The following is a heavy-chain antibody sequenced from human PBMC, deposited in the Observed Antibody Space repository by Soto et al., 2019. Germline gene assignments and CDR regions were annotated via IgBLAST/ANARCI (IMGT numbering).Heavy chain of an antibody. J-gene: IGHJ5*02. V-gene: IGHV3-9*01. D-gene: IGHD5-18*01. Sequence: SLRLSCAASGFTFSSYGMHWVRQAPGKGLEWVSGISWNSGSIGYADSVKGRFTISRDNAKNSLYLQMNSLRAEDTALYYCAKVGPSMVRWAWFDPWGQGTLVTVSS. CDR1: GFTFSSYG. CDR3: AKVGPSMVRWAWFDP. CDR2: ISWNSGSI.